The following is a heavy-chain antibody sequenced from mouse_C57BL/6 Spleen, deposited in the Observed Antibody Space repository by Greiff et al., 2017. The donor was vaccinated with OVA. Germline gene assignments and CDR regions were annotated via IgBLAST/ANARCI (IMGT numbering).Heavy chain of an antibody. D-gene: IGHD4-1*01. CDR3: ARAGPLTGTGFDY. V-gene: IGHV1-52*01. J-gene: IGHJ2*01. CDR2: IDPSDSET. Sequence: QVQLQQPGAELVRPGSSVKLSCKASGYTFTSYWMHWVKQRPIQGLEWIGNIDPSDSETHYNQKFKDKATLTVDKSSSTAYMQLSSLTSADSAVYYCARAGPLTGTGFDYWGQGTTLTVSS. CDR1: GYTFTSYW.